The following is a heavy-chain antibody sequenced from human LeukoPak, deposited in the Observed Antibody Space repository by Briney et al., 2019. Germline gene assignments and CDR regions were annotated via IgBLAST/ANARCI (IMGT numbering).Heavy chain of an antibody. Sequence: GGPLRLSCAASGFTFSSYAMSWVRQAPGMGLEWVSTISGNGGATYYADSVKGRFTISRDNSKNTLYLQMNRLRAEDTAVYYCAKDPPSSGTTFDYWGQGTLVTVSS. CDR3: AKDPPSSGTTFDY. V-gene: IGHV3-23*01. CDR1: GFTFSSYA. J-gene: IGHJ4*02. CDR2: ISGNGGAT. D-gene: IGHD2/OR15-2a*01.